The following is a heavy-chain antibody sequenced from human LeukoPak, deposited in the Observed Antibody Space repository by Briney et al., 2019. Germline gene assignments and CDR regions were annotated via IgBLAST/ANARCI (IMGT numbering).Heavy chain of an antibody. D-gene: IGHD6-19*01. CDR3: ARAITGYSSGHWFDP. J-gene: IGHJ5*02. CDR1: GFTFGSCW. V-gene: IGHV4-34*01. Sequence: GSLRLSCAASGFTFGSCWMNWIRQPPGKGLEWIGEINHSGSTNYNPSLKSRVTISVDTSKNQFSLKLSSVTAADTAVYCCARAITGYSSGHWFDPWGQGTLVTVSS. CDR2: INHSGST.